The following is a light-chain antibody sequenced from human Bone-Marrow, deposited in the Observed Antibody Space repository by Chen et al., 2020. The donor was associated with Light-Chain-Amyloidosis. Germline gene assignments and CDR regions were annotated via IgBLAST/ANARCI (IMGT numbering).Light chain of an antibody. CDR1: NIRSTS. Sequence: SYVLTQPSSVSVAQGQTATNACGGNNIRSTSVHWYQQTPGQAPLLVVYDNSDRPSGIPERLSGSNSGNTATLTISRVEAGDEADYYCQVWDRSSDRPVFGGGTKLTVL. CDR2: DNS. CDR3: QVWDRSSDRPV. V-gene: IGLV3-21*02. J-gene: IGLJ3*02.